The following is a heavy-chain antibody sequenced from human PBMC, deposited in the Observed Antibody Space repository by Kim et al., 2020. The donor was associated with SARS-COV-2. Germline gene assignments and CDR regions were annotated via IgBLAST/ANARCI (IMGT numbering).Heavy chain of an antibody. J-gene: IGHJ4*02. Sequence: SETLSLTCTVSGGSISSSSYYWGWIRQPPGKGLEWIGSIYYSGSTYYNPSLKSRVTISVDTSKNQFSLKLSSVTAADTAVYYCARHAKITMIVVVITTDDYWGQGTLVTVSS. CDR2: IYYSGST. CDR3: ARHAKITMIVVVITTDDY. CDR1: GGSISSSSYY. D-gene: IGHD3-22*01. V-gene: IGHV4-39*01.